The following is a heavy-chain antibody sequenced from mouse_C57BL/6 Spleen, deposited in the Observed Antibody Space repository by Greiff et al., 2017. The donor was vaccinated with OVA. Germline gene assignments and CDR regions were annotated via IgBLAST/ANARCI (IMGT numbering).Heavy chain of an antibody. V-gene: IGHV14-2*01. CDR2: IDPEDGEN. D-gene: IGHD2-5*01. Sequence: VQLQQSGAELVKPGASVKLSCTASGFNIKDYYMHWVKQRTEQGLEWIGRIDPEDGENKYAPKFQGKATITADTSSNTAYLQLSSLTSEDTAVYYCARTRSNYVWFAYWGQGTLVTVSA. J-gene: IGHJ3*01. CDR1: GFNIKDYY. CDR3: ARTRSNYVWFAY.